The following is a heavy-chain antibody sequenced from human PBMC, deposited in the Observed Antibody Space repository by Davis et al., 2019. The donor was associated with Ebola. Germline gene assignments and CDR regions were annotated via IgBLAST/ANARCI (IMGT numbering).Heavy chain of an antibody. CDR2: ITGSGGST. J-gene: IGHJ4*02. V-gene: IGHV3-23*01. Sequence: GESLKISCAASGFTFSSYAMSWVRQAPGEGLEWLSAITGSGGSTFYADSVKGRFTVSRDNSKNTLYLQINSLRVEDTAVYFCARRVGATELDYWGQGTLVTVSS. CDR3: ARRVGATELDY. D-gene: IGHD1-26*01. CDR1: GFTFSSYA.